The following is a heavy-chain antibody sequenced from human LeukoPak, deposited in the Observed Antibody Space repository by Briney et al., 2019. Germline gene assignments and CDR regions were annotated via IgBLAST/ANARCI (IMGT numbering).Heavy chain of an antibody. CDR3: AKDRHDSGYDGGCIFDY. Sequence: GGSLRLSCAASGFTFSTYAMSWVRQAPGKGLECVSAISDSGGTTYYAGSVKGRFTISRDNSKNTLYLQMNSLRAEDTAVYYCAKDRHDSGYDGGCIFDYWGQGTLVTVSS. D-gene: IGHD5-12*01. CDR1: GFTFSTYA. J-gene: IGHJ4*02. CDR2: ISDSGGTT. V-gene: IGHV3-23*01.